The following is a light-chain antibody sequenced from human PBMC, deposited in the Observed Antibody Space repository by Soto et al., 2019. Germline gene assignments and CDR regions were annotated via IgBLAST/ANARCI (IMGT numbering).Light chain of an antibody. CDR3: QQYNSYPYT. J-gene: IGKJ2*01. V-gene: IGKV1-5*01. CDR1: QTISSG. Sequence: DIPMTQSPSTLSASVGDRVTITCRASQTISSGLAWYQQKPGKAPKLLIYDASSLESGVPSRFSGSGSGTEFTLTISSLQPDDFATYYCQQYNSYPYTFGQGTKLEIK. CDR2: DAS.